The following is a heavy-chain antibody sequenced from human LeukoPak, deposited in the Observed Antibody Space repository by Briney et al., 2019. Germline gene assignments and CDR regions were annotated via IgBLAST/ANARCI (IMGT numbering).Heavy chain of an antibody. J-gene: IGHJ5*02. CDR2: ISYDGSNK. D-gene: IGHD6-13*01. CDR1: GFTLSNYA. V-gene: IGHV3-30-3*01. CDR3: ARGAAGTYSWFDP. Sequence: GGSLRLSCAASGFTLSNYAMNWVRQAPGKGLEWVAVISYDGSNKYYADSVKGRFIISRDHSKNTLYLQMNSLRGEDTAVYYCARGAAGTYSWFDPWGQGTLVTVSS.